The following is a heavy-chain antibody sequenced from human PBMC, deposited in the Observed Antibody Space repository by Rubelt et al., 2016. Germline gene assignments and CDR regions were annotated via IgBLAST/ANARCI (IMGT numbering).Heavy chain of an antibody. J-gene: IGHJ6*02. Sequence: QVQLVQSGAEVKRPGASVKVSCKASGYPFATYAMHWVRQAPGQRLEWMGWIDAGNGDTKYSINLQGRVNFTSDTSASTAYMELSSLRSEDSAVYYCARFALPAVTTAYYYYALDVWGQGTTVTVSS. D-gene: IGHD4-17*01. V-gene: IGHV1-3*01. CDR1: GYPFATYA. CDR2: IDAGNGDT. CDR3: ARFALPAVTTAYYYYALDV.